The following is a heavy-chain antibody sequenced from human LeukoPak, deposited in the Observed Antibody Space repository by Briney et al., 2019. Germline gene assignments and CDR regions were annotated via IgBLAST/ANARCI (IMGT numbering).Heavy chain of an antibody. CDR1: GGSISSSNYY. CDR2: IYYSGST. J-gene: IGHJ4*02. V-gene: IGHV4-39*07. Sequence: SETLSLTCTISGGSISSSNYYWAWIRQPPGKGLEWIGSIYYSGSTYYNPSLKSRVTISVDTSKNQFSLKLSSVTAADTAVYYCASEHYYDSSGYTWGQGTLVTVSS. D-gene: IGHD3-22*01. CDR3: ASEHYYDSSGYT.